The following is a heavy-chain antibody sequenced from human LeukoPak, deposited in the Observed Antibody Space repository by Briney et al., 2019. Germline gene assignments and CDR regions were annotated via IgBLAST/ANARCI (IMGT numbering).Heavy chain of an antibody. CDR3: ARLFKVVPAAIHT. V-gene: IGHV3-53*01. CDR2: IYSGGNT. D-gene: IGHD2-2*01. J-gene: IGHJ5*02. CDR1: GFTVSSNY. Sequence: GGSLRLSCAASGFTVSSNYMNWVRQAPGKGLEWVSVIYSGGNTYYADSVKGRFTISRDNSKNTLYLQMNSLRAGDTAVYYCARLFKVVPAAIHTWGQGTLVTVSS.